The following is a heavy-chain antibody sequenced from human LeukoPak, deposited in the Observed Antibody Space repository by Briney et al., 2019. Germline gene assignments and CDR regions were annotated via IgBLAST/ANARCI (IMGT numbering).Heavy chain of an antibody. CDR3: ARDLSSSWHTPTGY. CDR1: GFTFSSYS. J-gene: IGHJ4*02. Sequence: GGSLRLSCAASGFTFSSYSMNWVRQAPGKGLEWVSSISSSSSYIYYADSVKGRFTISRDNAKNSLYLQMNSLRAEDTAMYYCARDLSSSWHTPTGYWGQGTLVTVSS. CDR2: ISSSSSYI. D-gene: IGHD6-13*01. V-gene: IGHV3-21*01.